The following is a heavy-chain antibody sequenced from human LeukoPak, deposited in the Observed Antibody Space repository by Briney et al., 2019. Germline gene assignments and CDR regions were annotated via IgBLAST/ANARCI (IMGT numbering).Heavy chain of an antibody. CDR3: ARDLGIVGATHFDH. D-gene: IGHD1-26*01. CDR1: GYTFTNYG. V-gene: IGHV1-18*01. Sequence: ASVKVSCKASGYTFTNYGFSWVRQAPGQGLEWMGWINVYNGNTNYAQKLQGRVTMTTDTSTSTAYMEPRSLRSDDTAVYYCARDLGIVGATHFDHWGQGTLVIVSS. CDR2: INVYNGNT. J-gene: IGHJ4*02.